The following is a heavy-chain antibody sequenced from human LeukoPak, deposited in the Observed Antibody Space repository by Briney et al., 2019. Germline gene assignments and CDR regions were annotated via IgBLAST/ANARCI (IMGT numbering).Heavy chain of an antibody. D-gene: IGHD6-19*01. Sequence: GESLKISCKGSGYSFTSYWIGWGRQMPGKGLEWMGIIYPGDSDTRYSPSFQGQVTISADKSISTAYLQRSSLKASDTAMYYCARPVFVGSSGGWFDPWGQGTLVTVSS. J-gene: IGHJ5*02. CDR1: GYSFTSYW. V-gene: IGHV5-51*01. CDR2: IYPGDSDT. CDR3: ARPVFVGSSGGWFDP.